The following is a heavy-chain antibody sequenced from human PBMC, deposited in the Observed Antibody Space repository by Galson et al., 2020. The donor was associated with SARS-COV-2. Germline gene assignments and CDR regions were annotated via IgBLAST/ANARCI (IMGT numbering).Heavy chain of an antibody. V-gene: IGHV4-59*01. J-gene: IGHJ6*02. D-gene: IGHD4-17*01. CDR3: ARDPAPLHGDNYYYGMDV. CDR1: DGPMSSYY. Sequence: ETSETLSLTCSVSDGPMSSYYWSWIRQPPGKGLEWIGYIPNGGSANYNPSLRSRVTISVDLSKNQFSLKVTSVTAADTAVYYCARDPAPLHGDNYYYGMDVWGRGTTITVSS. CDR2: IPNGGSA.